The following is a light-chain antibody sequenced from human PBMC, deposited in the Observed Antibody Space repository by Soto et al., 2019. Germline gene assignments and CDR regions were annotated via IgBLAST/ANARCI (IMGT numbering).Light chain of an antibody. CDR3: QHRMNWPLN. J-gene: IGKJ5*01. CDR1: QTVSSY. Sequence: IVLTHSPATPSLSPWERATLSCRASQTVSSYLLWYQQKPGQAPRLLIYDASNRASGTPARFSGSGSETDFTLTISSLEPEDFAVYYCQHRMNWPLNFGQGTRLEIK. CDR2: DAS. V-gene: IGKV3-11*01.